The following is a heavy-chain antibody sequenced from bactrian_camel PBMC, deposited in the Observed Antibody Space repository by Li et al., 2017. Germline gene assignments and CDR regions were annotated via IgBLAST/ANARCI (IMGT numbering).Heavy chain of an antibody. CDR3: AADPETVTDYELGTNRGRPCWTSESFGY. CDR1: GFAFDDSN. CDR2: ISTDART. D-gene: IGHD5*01. Sequence: HVQLVESGGGSVQAGETLTLSCTASGFAFDDSNMGWYRQVPGNECEVVSSISTDARTYYANSVKGRFTISRDNAKNTVFLLMNSLKPEDTAVYYCAADPETVTDYELGTNRGRPCWTSESFGYWGQGTQVTVS. J-gene: IGHJ6*01. V-gene: IGHV3S63*01.